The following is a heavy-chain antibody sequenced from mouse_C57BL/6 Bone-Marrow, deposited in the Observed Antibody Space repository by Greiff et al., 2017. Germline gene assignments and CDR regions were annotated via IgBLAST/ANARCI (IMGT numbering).Heavy chain of an antibody. Sequence: QVQLQQPGAELVKPGASVKLSCKASGYTFTSYWMQWVKQRPGQGLEWIGEIDPSDSYTNYNQKFKGKATLTVDTSSSTASMQLSSLTSEYSAVYYCARSVYDYDEGTWFAYWGQGTLVTVSA. CDR2: IDPSDSYT. CDR3: ARSVYDYDEGTWFAY. D-gene: IGHD2-4*01. V-gene: IGHV1-50*01. CDR1: GYTFTSYW. J-gene: IGHJ3*01.